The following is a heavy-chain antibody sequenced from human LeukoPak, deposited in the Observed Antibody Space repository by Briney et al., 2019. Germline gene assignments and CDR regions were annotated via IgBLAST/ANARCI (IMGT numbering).Heavy chain of an antibody. V-gene: IGHV1-18*01. D-gene: IGHD5-18*01. Sequence: GASVKVSCKASGYTFTSYGISWVRQAPGQGLEWMGWISAYNGNTNYAQKLQGRVTMTRDTSTSTVYMELSSLRSEDTAVYYCAREADSYGSYDYWGQGTLVTVSS. J-gene: IGHJ4*02. CDR3: AREADSYGSYDY. CDR2: ISAYNGNT. CDR1: GYTFTSYG.